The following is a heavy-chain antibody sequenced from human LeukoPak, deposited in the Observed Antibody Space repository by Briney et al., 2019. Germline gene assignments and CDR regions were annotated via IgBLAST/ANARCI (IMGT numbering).Heavy chain of an antibody. D-gene: IGHD6-13*01. J-gene: IGHJ4*02. CDR1: GGTFSSYA. CDR3: ARGLSSSFLLTTFDY. V-gene: IGHV1-69*13. Sequence: ASVKVSCKASGGTFSSYAISWVRQAPGQGLEWMGGIIPIFGTANYAQKFQGRVTITADESTSTAYMELSSLRSEDTAVYYCARGLSSSFLLTTFDYWGQGTLVTVSS. CDR2: IIPIFGTA.